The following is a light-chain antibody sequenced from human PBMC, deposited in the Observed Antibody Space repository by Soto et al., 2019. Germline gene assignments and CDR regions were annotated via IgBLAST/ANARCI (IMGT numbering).Light chain of an antibody. CDR2: DVS. CDR3: SSYTSSSTYV. J-gene: IGLJ1*01. V-gene: IGLV2-14*03. Sequence: QSALTQPASVSGSPGQSLTISCTGTSSDVGGYNYVSWYQQHPGKVPKLMIYDVSHRPSGVSNRFSGSKSGNTASLTISGLQAEDEADYYCSSYTSSSTYVFGIGTKLTVL. CDR1: SSDVGGYNY.